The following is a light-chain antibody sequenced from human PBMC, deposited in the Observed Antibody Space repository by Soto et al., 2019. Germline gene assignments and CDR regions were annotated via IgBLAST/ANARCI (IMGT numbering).Light chain of an antibody. CDR2: DAS. V-gene: IGKV3-11*01. CDR3: QQRSNWPPVT. CDR1: QSVSSY. Sequence: PATLSLSPGERATLSCRASQSVSSYLAWYQQKPGQAPRLLIYDASNRATGIPARFSGSGSGTDFTLTISSLEPEDFAVYYCQQRSNWPPVTFGQGTKVDIK. J-gene: IGKJ1*01.